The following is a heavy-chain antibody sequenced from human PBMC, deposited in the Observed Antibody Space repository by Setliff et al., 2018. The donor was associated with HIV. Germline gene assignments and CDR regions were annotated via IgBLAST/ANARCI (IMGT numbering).Heavy chain of an antibody. CDR3: ARGLGYKGWFDP. D-gene: IGHD1-20*01. J-gene: IGHJ5*02. CDR2: IFHSGST. CDR1: DSCDSISSNNYY. Sequence: SSETLSLTCTVSDSCDSISSNNYYWGWIRQPPGKGLEWIGSIFHSGSTYYAPSLQSRVTISIDKARDQFSLKLSSVTATDTAVYFCARGLGYKGWFDPWGQGSLVTVSS. V-gene: IGHV4-39*01.